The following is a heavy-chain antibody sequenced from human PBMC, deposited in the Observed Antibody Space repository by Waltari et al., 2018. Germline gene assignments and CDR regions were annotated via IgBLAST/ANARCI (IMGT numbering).Heavy chain of an antibody. J-gene: IGHJ4*02. V-gene: IGHV3-43*01. CDR1: AFPFDDYT. CDR2: ISWDGGST. Sequence: EVQLVESGGVVVQPGGSLRLSCAASAFPFDDYTMHWVRQAPGKGLEWVSLISWDGGSTYYADSVKGRFTISRDNSKNSLYLQMNSLRTEDTALYYCAKGVGQLVDYGGQGTLVTVSS. CDR3: AKGVGQLVDY. D-gene: IGHD6-6*01.